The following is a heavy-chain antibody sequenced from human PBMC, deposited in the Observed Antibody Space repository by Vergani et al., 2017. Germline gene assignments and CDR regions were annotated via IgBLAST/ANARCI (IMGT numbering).Heavy chain of an antibody. V-gene: IGHV1-69*12. CDR1: GGTFSSYA. D-gene: IGHD3-22*01. CDR3: ARDMNKGVVVVNGNLTQDYYYYYGMDV. CDR2: IIPIFGTA. Sequence: QVQLVQSGAEVKKPGSSVKVSCKASGGTFSSYAISWVRQAPGQGLEWMGGIIPIFGTANYAQKFQGRVTITADESTSTAYMELSSLRSEDTAVYYCARDMNKGVVVVNGNLTQDYYYYYGMDVWGQGTTVTVSS. J-gene: IGHJ6*02.